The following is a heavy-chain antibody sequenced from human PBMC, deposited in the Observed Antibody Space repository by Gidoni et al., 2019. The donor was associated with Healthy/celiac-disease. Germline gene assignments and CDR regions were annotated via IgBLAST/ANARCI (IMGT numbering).Heavy chain of an antibody. D-gene: IGHD2-15*01. CDR1: GFTFDDYG. CDR3: AREGCSGGSCYFFYYYMDV. J-gene: IGHJ6*03. V-gene: IGHV3-20*04. CDR2: INWNGGST. Sequence: EVQLVESGGGVVRPGGSLRLSCAASGFTFDDYGMSWVRQAPGKGLEWVSGINWNGGSTGYADSVKGRFTISRDNAKNSLYLQMNSLRAEDTALYYCAREGCSGGSCYFFYYYMDVWGKGTTVTVSS.